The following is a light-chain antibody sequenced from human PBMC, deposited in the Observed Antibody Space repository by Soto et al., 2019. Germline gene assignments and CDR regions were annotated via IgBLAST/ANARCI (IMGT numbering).Light chain of an antibody. Sequence: DIQMTQSPSTLSASVGDRVTITCRASQSVSRWLAWYQQKPGKAPKLLIYKASTIEIGVPSRLSGSGSGTEFALAISILQPDESATYYCQQQNDNWTFGKGTKVEIK. CDR3: QQQNDNWT. J-gene: IGKJ1*01. CDR1: QSVSRW. V-gene: IGKV1-5*03. CDR2: KAS.